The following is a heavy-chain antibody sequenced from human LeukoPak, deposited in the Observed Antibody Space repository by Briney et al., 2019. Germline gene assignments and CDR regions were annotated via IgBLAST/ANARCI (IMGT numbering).Heavy chain of an antibody. V-gene: IGHV3-23*01. CDR1: GFTFSSYA. CDR2: ISGSGGST. J-gene: IGHJ3*02. Sequence: GGSLRLSCAASGFTFSSYAMSWVRQAPGKGLEWVSAISGSGGSTYYADSVKGRFTISRDNSKNTLYLQMNSLRAEDSAAYYCAKLRSGTTGNVEIWGQGTMVTVSS. CDR3: AKLRSGTTGNVEI. D-gene: IGHD1-26*01.